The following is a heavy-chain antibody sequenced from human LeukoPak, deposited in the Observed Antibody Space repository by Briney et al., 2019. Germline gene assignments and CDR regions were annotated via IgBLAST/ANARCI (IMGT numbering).Heavy chain of an antibody. CDR2: INPNSGGT. V-gene: IGHV1-2*02. Sequence: ASVKVSCKASGYTFTGYYMHWVRQAPGQELEWMGWINPNSGGTNYAQKFQGRVTMTRDTSISTAYMELSRLRSDDTAVYYCARGLATYDSSGYTAFDIWGQGTMVTVSS. CDR3: ARGLATYDSSGYTAFDI. CDR1: GYTFTGYY. J-gene: IGHJ3*02. D-gene: IGHD3-22*01.